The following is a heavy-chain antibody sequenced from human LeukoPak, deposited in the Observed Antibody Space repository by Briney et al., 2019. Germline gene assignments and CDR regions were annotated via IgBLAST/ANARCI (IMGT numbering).Heavy chain of an antibody. V-gene: IGHV3-30*02. CDR2: IRYDGSNK. Sequence: PGGSLRLSCAASGFTFSSYGMHWVRQAPGKGLEWVAFIRYDGSNKYYADSVKGRFTISRDDSKNTLYLQMNSLRAEDTAVYYCAKDDPLYGDYVPVYWGQGTLVTVSS. CDR1: GFTFSSYG. J-gene: IGHJ4*02. D-gene: IGHD4-17*01. CDR3: AKDDPLYGDYVPVY.